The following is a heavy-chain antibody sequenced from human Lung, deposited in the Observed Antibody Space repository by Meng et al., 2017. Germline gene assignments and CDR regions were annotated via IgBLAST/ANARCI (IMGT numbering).Heavy chain of an antibody. D-gene: IGHD6-19*01. CDR3: ASRSSGWVSAEYFQH. J-gene: IGHJ1*01. CDR2: ISSSSSYI. Sequence: GESLKISCAASGFTFSSYSMNWVRQAPGKGLEWGSSISSSSSYIYYADAVKGRFTISRDNAKNSLYLQMNSMRAEDAAVYDCASRSSGWVSAEYFQHWGQGTLVTVSS. CDR1: GFTFSSYS. V-gene: IGHV3-21*01.